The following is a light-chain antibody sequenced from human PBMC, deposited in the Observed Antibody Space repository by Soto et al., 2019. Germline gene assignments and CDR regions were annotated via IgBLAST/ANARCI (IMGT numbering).Light chain of an antibody. CDR3: SSYTTSSTLVV. CDR2: EVS. CDR1: SSDVGANNY. Sequence: QSVLTQPASVSASPGQSITISCTGTSSDVGANNYVSWYQHHPGKAPKLMIYEVSNRPSGISNRFSASKSGSSASLTISGLQAEDEADYYCSSYTTSSTLVVFGGGTKVTVL. V-gene: IGLV2-14*01. J-gene: IGLJ3*02.